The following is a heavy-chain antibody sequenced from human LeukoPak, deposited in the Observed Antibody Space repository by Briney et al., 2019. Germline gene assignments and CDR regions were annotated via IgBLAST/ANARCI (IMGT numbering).Heavy chain of an antibody. Sequence: GGSLTLSCAASGFTFSDYAMSWVRQAPGKGLEWVSTASYYVGKQYHADSVRGRFTVSRDNSRNTVSLQMSSLRVEETGIYYCAKAGIGADGAGFLCEYWGQGTLVTVSS. CDR3: AKAGIGADGAGFLCEY. CDR1: GFTFSDYA. V-gene: IGHV3-23*01. J-gene: IGHJ4*02. D-gene: IGHD1-1*01. CDR2: ASYYVGKQ.